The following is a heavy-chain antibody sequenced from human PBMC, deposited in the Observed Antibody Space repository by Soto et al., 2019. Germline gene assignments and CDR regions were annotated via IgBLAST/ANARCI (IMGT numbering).Heavy chain of an antibody. D-gene: IGHD3-9*01. CDR2: IIPIFGTA. CDR3: AIDILTGYYKRPHAFDI. Sequence: ASLKVSCKASGGTFSSYAISWVRQAPGQGLEWMGGIIPIFGTANYAQKFQGRVTITADKSTSTAYMELSSLRSEDTAVYYCAIDILTGYYKRPHAFDIWGQGTMVTVSS. V-gene: IGHV1-69*06. CDR1: GGTFSSYA. J-gene: IGHJ3*02.